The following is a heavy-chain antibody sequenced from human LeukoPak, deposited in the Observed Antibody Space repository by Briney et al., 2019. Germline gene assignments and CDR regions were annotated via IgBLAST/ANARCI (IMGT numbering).Heavy chain of an antibody. CDR2: IWYDGSSK. D-gene: IGHD2-15*01. CDR3: ARVGGGYCSGGSCYFFDY. Sequence: PGRSLRLSCAASRFTFSNYGMHWVRQAPGKGLEWVAVIWYDGSSKYYADSVKGRFTISRDNSKNTLYLQMNSLRAEDTAVYYCARVGGGYCSGGSCYFFDYWGQGTLVTVSS. V-gene: IGHV3-33*01. J-gene: IGHJ4*02. CDR1: RFTFSNYG.